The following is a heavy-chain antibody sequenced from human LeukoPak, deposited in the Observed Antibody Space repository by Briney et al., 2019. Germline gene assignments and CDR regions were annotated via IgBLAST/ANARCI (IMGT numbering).Heavy chain of an antibody. D-gene: IGHD5-18*01. CDR1: GGTFSSYA. V-gene: IGHV1-69*05. Sequence: GASLKLSCTGSGGTFSSYAISCVRHTPGHVFEWIGRITPIFGTANYAQKFQGRVTITTDESTSTAYMELSSLRSEDTAVYYCARERKYSYGLFLHVLDAFDIWGQGTMVSVSS. CDR3: ARERKYSYGLFLHVLDAFDI. CDR2: ITPIFGTA. J-gene: IGHJ3*02.